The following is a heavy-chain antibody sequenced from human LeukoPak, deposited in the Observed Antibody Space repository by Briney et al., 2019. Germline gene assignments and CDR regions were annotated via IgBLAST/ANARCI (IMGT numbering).Heavy chain of an antibody. Sequence: SQTLSLTCTVSGGSISSGSYYWSWIRQPAGKGLEWIGRIYTSGSTNYNPSLKSRVTISVDTSKNQSSLKLSSVTAADTAVYYCARVRYQLLSYFDYWGQGTLVTVSS. D-gene: IGHD2-2*01. CDR2: IYTSGST. J-gene: IGHJ4*02. CDR3: ARVRYQLLSYFDY. CDR1: GGSISSGSYY. V-gene: IGHV4-61*02.